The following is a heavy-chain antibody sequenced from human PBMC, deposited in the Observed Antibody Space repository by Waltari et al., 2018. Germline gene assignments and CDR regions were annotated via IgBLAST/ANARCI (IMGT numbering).Heavy chain of an antibody. J-gene: IGHJ5*02. CDR3: ARGSYGVDWFDP. CDR1: GGSISSSSYY. V-gene: IGHV4-39*01. Sequence: QLQLQESGPGLVKPSETLSLTCTVSGGSISSSSYYWGWIRQPPGKGRGWIGRIYYSGRPVYNPSLKSRGTISGETYKNQFSLELGSVTAADTAVYYCARGSYGVDWFDPWGQGTLVTVSS. D-gene: IGHD3-10*01. CDR2: IYYSGRP.